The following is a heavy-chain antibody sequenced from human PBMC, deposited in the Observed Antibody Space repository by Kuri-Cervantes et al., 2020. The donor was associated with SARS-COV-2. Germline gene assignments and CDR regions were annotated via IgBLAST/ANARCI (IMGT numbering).Heavy chain of an antibody. V-gene: IGHV3-21*01. J-gene: IGHJ4*02. Sequence: GESLKISCAASGFTFSSYSMNWVRQAPGKGLEWVSSISSSSSYIYYADSVKGRFTISRDNAKNSLYLQMNSLRAEDTAVYYCAREGVLRFSSSDYWGQGTRGTVSS. D-gene: IGHD3-3*01. CDR1: GFTFSSYS. CDR3: AREGVLRFSSSDY. CDR2: ISSSSSYI.